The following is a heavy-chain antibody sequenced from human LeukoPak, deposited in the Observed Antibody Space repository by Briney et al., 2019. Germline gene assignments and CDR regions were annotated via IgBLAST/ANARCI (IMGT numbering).Heavy chain of an antibody. CDR2: INPSGGST. CDR1: GYTFTRYY. CDR3: ARDGGGWESYGFDY. V-gene: IGHV1-46*01. J-gene: IGHJ4*02. D-gene: IGHD3-16*01. Sequence: GASVKVSCKASGYTFTRYYMHWVRQAPGQGLEWMGIINPSGGSTSNAQKFQGRVTMTRDMSTSTVYMELSSLRSEDTAVYYCARDGGGWESYGFDYWGQGTLVTVSS.